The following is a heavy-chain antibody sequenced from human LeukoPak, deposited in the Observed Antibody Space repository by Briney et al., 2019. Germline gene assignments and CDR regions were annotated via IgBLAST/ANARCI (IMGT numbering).Heavy chain of an antibody. D-gene: IGHD6-13*01. V-gene: IGHV4-4*07. CDR1: GGSISSYY. Sequence: PSETLSLTCTVSGGSISSYYWSWIRQPAGKGLEWIGRIYTSGSTNYNPSLKSRVTMSVDTSKNQFSLKLSSVTAADTAVYYCARDTPSHSSSWGPHFDYWGQGTLVTVSS. J-gene: IGHJ4*02. CDR3: ARDTPSHSSSWGPHFDY. CDR2: IYTSGST.